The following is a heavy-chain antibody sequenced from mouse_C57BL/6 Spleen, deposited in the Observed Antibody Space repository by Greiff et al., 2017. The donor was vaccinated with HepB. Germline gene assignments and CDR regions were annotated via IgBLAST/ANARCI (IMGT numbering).Heavy chain of an antibody. D-gene: IGHD1-1*01. CDR1: GYTFTDYY. J-gene: IGHJ1*03. CDR2: INPNNGGT. CDR3: AREVYYYGSSYGYFDV. V-gene: IGHV1-26*01. Sequence: VQLQQSGPELVKPGASVKISCKASGYTFTDYYINWVKQSHGKSLEWIGDINPNNGGTSYNQKFKGKATLTVDKSSSTAYMELRSLTSEDSAVYYCAREVYYYGSSYGYFDVWGTGTTVTVAS.